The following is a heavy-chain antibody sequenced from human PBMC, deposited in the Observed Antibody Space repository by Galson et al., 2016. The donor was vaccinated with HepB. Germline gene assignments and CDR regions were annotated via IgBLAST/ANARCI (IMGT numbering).Heavy chain of an antibody. CDR2: IYYSGST. V-gene: IGHV4-31*03. CDR3: ARDTEFGSGIAE. CDR1: GGSISSGGFY. Sequence: LSLTCTVSGGSISSGGFYWSWIRQHPEKGLEWIGHIYYSGSTYYNPSLKSRLTISVRPSKNQFSLNLRSVTAADTAVYYCARDTEFGSGIAEWGQGTLVTVSS. J-gene: IGHJ4*02. D-gene: IGHD3-10*01.